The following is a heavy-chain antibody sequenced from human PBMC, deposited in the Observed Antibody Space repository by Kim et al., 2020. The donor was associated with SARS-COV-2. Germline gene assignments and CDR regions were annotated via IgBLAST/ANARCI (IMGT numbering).Heavy chain of an antibody. V-gene: IGHV1-46*01. J-gene: IGHJ5*02. CDR3: ARVARKIAVAATGWFDP. D-gene: IGHD6-19*01. Sequence: FQGRVTMTRDTSASTVYMELSSLRSEDTAVYYCARVARKIAVAATGWFDPWGQGTLVTVSS.